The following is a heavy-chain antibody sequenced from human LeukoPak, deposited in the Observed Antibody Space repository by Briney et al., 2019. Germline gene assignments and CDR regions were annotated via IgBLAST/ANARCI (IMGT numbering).Heavy chain of an antibody. J-gene: IGHJ4*02. Sequence: GGSLRLSCAASGFTFSSYGMHWVRQAPGKGLEWVAVISYDGSNKYYADSVKGRFTISRDNSKNTLYLQMNSLRAEDTAVYYCAKDSFQDGSSLDYWGQGTLVTVSS. CDR2: ISYDGSNK. D-gene: IGHD2-15*01. V-gene: IGHV3-30*18. CDR3: AKDSFQDGSSLDY. CDR1: GFTFSSYG.